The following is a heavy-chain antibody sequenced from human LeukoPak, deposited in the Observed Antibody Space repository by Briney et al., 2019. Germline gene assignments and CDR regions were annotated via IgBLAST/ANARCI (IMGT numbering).Heavy chain of an antibody. D-gene: IGHD6-19*01. CDR1: GFTFSSYA. J-gene: IGHJ4*02. V-gene: IGHV3-23*01. Sequence: GGSLRLSCAASGFTFSSYAMSWVRQAPGKGLEWVSAFSGSGGSTYYADSVKGRFTISRDNSKNTLYLQMNSLRSEDTAVYYCAAEEIRQWLVRNDYWGQGTLVTVSS. CDR3: AAEEIRQWLVRNDY. CDR2: FSGSGGST.